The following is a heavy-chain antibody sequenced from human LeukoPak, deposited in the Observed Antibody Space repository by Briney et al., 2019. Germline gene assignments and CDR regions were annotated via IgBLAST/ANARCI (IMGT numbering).Heavy chain of an antibody. CDR3: ARVYSGGYSGYDDY. V-gene: IGHV3-48*03. CDR1: GFTFSSYE. Sequence: GGTLRLSCAASGFTFSSYEMNWVRQAPGKGLEWVSYISSSGSTIYYADSVKGRFTISRDNAKNSLYLQMNSLRAEDTAVYYCARVYSGGYSGYDDYWGQGTLVTVSS. CDR2: ISSSGSTI. J-gene: IGHJ4*02. D-gene: IGHD5-12*01.